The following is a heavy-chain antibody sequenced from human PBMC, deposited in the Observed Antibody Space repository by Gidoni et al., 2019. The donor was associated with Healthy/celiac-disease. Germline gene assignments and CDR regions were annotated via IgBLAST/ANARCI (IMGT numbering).Heavy chain of an antibody. D-gene: IGHD6-6*01. CDR1: GGSISSSSYY. Sequence: QLQLQESGPGLVKPSETLSLTCTVSGGSISSSSYYWGWIRQPPGKGLEWIGSIYYSGSTYYNPSLKSRVPISVDTSKNQFSLKLSSVTAADTAVYYCARLGIAARPAWFDPWGQGTLVTVSS. V-gene: IGHV4-39*01. CDR2: IYYSGST. J-gene: IGHJ5*02. CDR3: ARLGIAARPAWFDP.